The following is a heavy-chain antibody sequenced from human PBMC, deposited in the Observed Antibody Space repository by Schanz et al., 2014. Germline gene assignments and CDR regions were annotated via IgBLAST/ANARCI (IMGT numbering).Heavy chain of an antibody. CDR1: GFTVSSNY. Sequence: EVQLLESGGGLVQPGGSLRLSCAASGFTVSSNYMSWVRQAPGKGLEWVSITYSGGSTYYADSVKGRFIISRDSSKNTLYLQMNSLRVEDTAVYYCARSMIIVDKAFDYWGQGTLVTVSS. CDR2: TYSGGST. V-gene: IGHV3-66*01. D-gene: IGHD3-22*01. J-gene: IGHJ4*02. CDR3: ARSMIIVDKAFDY.